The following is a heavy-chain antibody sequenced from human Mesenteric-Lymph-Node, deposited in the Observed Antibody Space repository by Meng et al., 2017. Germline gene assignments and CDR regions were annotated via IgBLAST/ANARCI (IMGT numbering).Heavy chain of an antibody. V-gene: IGHV3-48*03. J-gene: IGHJ6*02. D-gene: IGHD3-10*01. CDR3: ARDLLGVIMVRGVIAKYYYGMDV. CDR2: ISESGSDI. Sequence: GESLKISCAASGFTFSSYEMSWVRQAPGKGLEWVSYISESGSDIYYADSVKGRFTISRDNAKNSLYLQMNSLRAEDTAVYYCARDLLGVIMVRGVIAKYYYGMDVWGQGTTVTVSS. CDR1: GFTFSSYE.